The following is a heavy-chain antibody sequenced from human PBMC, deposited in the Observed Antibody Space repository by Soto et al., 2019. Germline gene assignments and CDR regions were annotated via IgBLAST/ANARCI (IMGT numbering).Heavy chain of an antibody. Sequence: SGPTLVNPTQTLTLTCTFSGFSLSTSGMCVSWIRQPPGKALEWLALIDWDDDKYYSTSLKTRLTISKDTSKNQVVLTMTNMDPVDTATYYCARSKGSIPTVTLDYWGQGTLVTVSS. CDR1: GFSLSTSGMC. D-gene: IGHD4-17*01. CDR3: ARSKGSIPTVTLDY. CDR2: IDWDDDK. V-gene: IGHV2-70*01. J-gene: IGHJ4*02.